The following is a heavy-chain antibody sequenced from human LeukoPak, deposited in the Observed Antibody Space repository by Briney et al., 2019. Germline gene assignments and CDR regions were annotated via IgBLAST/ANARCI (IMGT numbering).Heavy chain of an antibody. CDR2: IWYDGSNK. CDR1: GFTFSSYG. V-gene: IGHV3-33*01. Sequence: PGGSLRLSCAASGFTFSSYGMHWVRQAPGNGLERVAVIWYDGSNKYYADSVKGRFTISRDNSKNTLYLQMNSLRAEDTAVYYCARAGSITMVRGVISYFDYWGQGTLVTVSS. CDR3: ARAGSITMVRGVISYFDY. D-gene: IGHD3-10*01. J-gene: IGHJ4*02.